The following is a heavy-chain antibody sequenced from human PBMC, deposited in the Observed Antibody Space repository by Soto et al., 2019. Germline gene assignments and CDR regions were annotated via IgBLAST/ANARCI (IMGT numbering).Heavy chain of an antibody. J-gene: IGHJ4*02. CDR1: VFTFSDYW. CDR3: ARDGDYYDGSGYYWNFDY. V-gene: IGHV3-74*03. Sequence: GGSLRLSCAASVFTFSDYWMHLVRQAPGKGLVCISRVHIDGITTKYADSVKGRFTVSRYKARNTLYLQMNSLRADDKAVYYCARDGDYYDGSGYYWNFDYWGQGAMVTVSS. D-gene: IGHD3-22*01. CDR2: VHIDGITT.